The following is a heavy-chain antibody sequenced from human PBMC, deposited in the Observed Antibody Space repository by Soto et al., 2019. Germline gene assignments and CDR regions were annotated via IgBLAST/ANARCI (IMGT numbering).Heavy chain of an antibody. CDR1: EFTFSNFA. J-gene: IGHJ4*02. D-gene: IGHD6-19*01. Sequence: GGLLRLSCAASEFTFSNFAMHWVRKAPGKGLEYVSAISSNGGSTYYANSVKGRFTISRDNSKNTLYLQMGSLRAEDMAVYYCARDRSGWSVFDYWGQGTLVTVSS. CDR3: ARDRSGWSVFDY. CDR2: ISSNGGST. V-gene: IGHV3-64*01.